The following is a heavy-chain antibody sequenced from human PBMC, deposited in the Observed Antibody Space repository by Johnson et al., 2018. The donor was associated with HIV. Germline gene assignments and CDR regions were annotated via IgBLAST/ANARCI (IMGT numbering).Heavy chain of an antibody. CDR2: ISYDGTDK. Sequence: QVQLVESGGGLVQPGGSLRLSCAASGFTFSSYDMHWVRQAPGKGMDWVAFISYDGTDKYYADSVKGRFNISRDNSKNALYLQMNSLRSEDTAVYYCAKPPSMGADAFDIWGQGTLVTVSS. CDR3: AKPPSMGADAFDI. J-gene: IGHJ3*02. V-gene: IGHV3-30*18. CDR1: GFTFSSYD. D-gene: IGHD3-16*01.